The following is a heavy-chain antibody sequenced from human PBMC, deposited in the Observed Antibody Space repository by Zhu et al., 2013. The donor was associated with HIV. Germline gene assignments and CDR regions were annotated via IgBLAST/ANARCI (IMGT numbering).Heavy chain of an antibody. CDR1: GDSFSGYY. D-gene: IGHD3-22*01. J-gene: IGHJ4*02. Sequence: VQLQQWGAGLLKPSETLSLTCAVYGDSFSGYYWSWIRQPPGQGLEWIGQIIHSGSTNYNPSLKSRVTISVDTSKNQFSLKLSAVTAADTAVYFCARDPVDSGSSWGQGILVTVSS. CDR2: IIHSGST. V-gene: IGHV4-34*12. CDR3: ARDPVDSGSS.